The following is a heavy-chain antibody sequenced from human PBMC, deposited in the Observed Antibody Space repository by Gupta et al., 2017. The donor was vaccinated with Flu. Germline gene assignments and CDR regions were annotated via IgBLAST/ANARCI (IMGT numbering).Heavy chain of an antibody. Sequence: AQLVESGGGVVQPGRSLRLSCAASGCAFSTYGMHWVRQAPGKGLEWVTLISYDGSYKFYADSLKGRFTISRDNSKNTLYLQMNSLRPDDTAVYYCAKAEYSGSYSTWGQGTLVTVSS. CDR2: ISYDGSYK. D-gene: IGHD1-26*01. V-gene: IGHV3-30*18. CDR1: GCAFSTYG. J-gene: IGHJ5*02. CDR3: AKAEYSGSYST.